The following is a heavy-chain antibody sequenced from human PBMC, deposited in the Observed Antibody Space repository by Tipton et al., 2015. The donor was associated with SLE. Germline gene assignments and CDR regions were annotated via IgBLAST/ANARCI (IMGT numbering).Heavy chain of an antibody. V-gene: IGHV4-38-2*01. D-gene: IGHD5-24*01. CDR2: IYTSGST. CDR1: GYSISSGYY. J-gene: IGHJ4*02. CDR3: ARIGPQLWLPSGYYFDC. Sequence: QLVQSGPEVKPSETLSLTCAVSGYSISSGYYWGWIRQPPGKGLEWIGRIYTSGSTNYNPSLKSRVTISVDTSKNQFSLKLTSVTAADTAIYYCARIGPQLWLPSGYYFDCWGQGTLVTVSS.